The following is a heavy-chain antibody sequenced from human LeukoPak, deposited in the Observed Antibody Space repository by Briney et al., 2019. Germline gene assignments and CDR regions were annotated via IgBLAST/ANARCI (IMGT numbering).Heavy chain of an antibody. CDR1: NYTISSGYY. Sequence: SETLSLTCSVSNYTISSGYYWAWIRQPPGKGLVWIWNIHHTGTSYSPSLKSRVTISLDTSKNQFSLKLSSVTAADTAVYYCAREGLRYYYDRSGYPPAYWGQGTLVTVSS. D-gene: IGHD3-22*01. CDR2: IHHTGT. V-gene: IGHV4-38-2*02. CDR3: AREGLRYYYDRSGYPPAY. J-gene: IGHJ4*02.